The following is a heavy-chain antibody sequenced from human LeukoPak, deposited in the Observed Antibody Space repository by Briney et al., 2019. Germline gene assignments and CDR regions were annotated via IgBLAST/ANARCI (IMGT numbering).Heavy chain of an antibody. Sequence: GRSLRLSCAASGFTFSSYAMHWVRQAPGKGLEWVAVISYDGSNKYYADSVKGRFTISRDNSKNTLYLQMNSLRAEDTAVYYCASGDRGPSLAWGQGTLVTVSS. J-gene: IGHJ5*02. CDR2: ISYDGSNK. CDR1: GFTFSSYA. V-gene: IGHV3-30-3*01. CDR3: ASGDRGPSLA.